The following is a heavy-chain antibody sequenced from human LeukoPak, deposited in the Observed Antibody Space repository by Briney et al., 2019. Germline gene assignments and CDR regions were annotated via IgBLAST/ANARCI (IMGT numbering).Heavy chain of an antibody. J-gene: IGHJ5*02. CDR2: ISDSGGNT. D-gene: IGHD4-11*01. V-gene: IGHV3-23*01. CDR1: GFTFSNYA. Sequence: GGSLRLSCAASGFTFSNYAMSWVRQAPGKGLEWVSAISDSGGNTYYTDSVKGRFTISRDNSMNTLYLQMNSLRPEDTAVYYCAKEAAYSNFRWFDPWGQGTLVTVSS. CDR3: AKEAAYSNFRWFDP.